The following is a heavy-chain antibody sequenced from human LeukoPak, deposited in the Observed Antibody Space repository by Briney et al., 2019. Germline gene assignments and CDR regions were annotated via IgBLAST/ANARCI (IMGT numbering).Heavy chain of an antibody. Sequence: PGGSLRLSCAASGFTFSSYAMSWVRQAPGKGLEWVSVIYSGGSTYYADSVKGRFTISRDNSKNTLYLQMNSLRAEDTAVYYCASSGFTMADYWGQGTLVTVSS. CDR1: GFTFSSYA. D-gene: IGHD3-3*01. CDR3: ASSGFTMADY. V-gene: IGHV3-53*01. J-gene: IGHJ4*02. CDR2: IYSGGST.